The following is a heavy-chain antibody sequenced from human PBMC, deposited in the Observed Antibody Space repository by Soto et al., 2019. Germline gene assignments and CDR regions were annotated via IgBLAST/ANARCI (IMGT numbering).Heavy chain of an antibody. CDR3: ARDLRGTYYYDSSGYYYSYNWFDP. J-gene: IGHJ5*02. V-gene: IGHV4-59*12. D-gene: IGHD3-22*01. CDR1: GGSISSYY. Sequence: SETLSLTCTVSGGSISSYYWSWIRQPPGKGLEWIGYIYYTGSTNYNPSLKSRVTISVDTSKKQFSLKLSSVTAADTAVYYCARDLRGTYYYDSSGYYYSYNWFDPWGQGTLVTVSS. CDR2: IYYTGST.